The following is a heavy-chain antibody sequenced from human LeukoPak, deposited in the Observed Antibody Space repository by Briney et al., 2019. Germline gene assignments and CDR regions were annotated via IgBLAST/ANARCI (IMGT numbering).Heavy chain of an antibody. D-gene: IGHD3-22*01. Sequence: ASVKVSCKASGYTLTSYYMHWVRQAPGQGLEWMGIINPSGGSTSYAQKFQGRVTMTRDTSTSTVYMELSSLRSEDTAVYYCARDQAYYDSSGSIDYWGQGTLVTVSS. CDR3: ARDQAYYDSSGSIDY. CDR1: GYTLTSYY. V-gene: IGHV1-46*01. CDR2: INPSGGST. J-gene: IGHJ4*02.